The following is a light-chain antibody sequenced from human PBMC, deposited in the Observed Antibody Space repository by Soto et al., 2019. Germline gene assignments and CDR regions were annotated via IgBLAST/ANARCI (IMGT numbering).Light chain of an antibody. V-gene: IGKV2-30*01. Sequence: VVMTQSPVSLPVTLGQPASISCRSSQSLVYPNGNTYLNWFHQRPGQSPRRLFYKVSNRDSGVPDRFSASGSGTDFTLTISRVEAEDVGIYYCMQGSHWPRTFGQGTKVEIK. J-gene: IGKJ1*01. CDR3: MQGSHWPRT. CDR1: QSLVYPNGNTY. CDR2: KVS.